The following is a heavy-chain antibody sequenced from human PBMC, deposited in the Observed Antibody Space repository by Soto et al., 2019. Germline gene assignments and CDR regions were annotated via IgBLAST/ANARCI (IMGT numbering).Heavy chain of an antibody. D-gene: IGHD3-10*01. CDR1: GFTFSGHT. V-gene: IGHV3-21*01. J-gene: IGHJ4*02. Sequence: EVQLVESGGGLVKPGGSLRLSCAASGFTFSGHTINWVRQAPGKGLEWVSSVSSSISYIYYPDSVKGRFTVSRDNAEKSLYLQMNSLRAEDTAIYYCARCMGFDGSGYAFFDSWGQGTLVTVSS. CDR2: VSSSISYI. CDR3: ARCMGFDGSGYAFFDS.